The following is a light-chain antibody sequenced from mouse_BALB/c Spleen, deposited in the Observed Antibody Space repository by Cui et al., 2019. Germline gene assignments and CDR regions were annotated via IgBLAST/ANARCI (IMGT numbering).Light chain of an antibody. J-gene: IGKJ4*01. Sequence: QIVLTQSPAIMSASLGERVTMTCTASSSVSSSYLHWHQQKPGSSPKLWIYSTSNLAAGVPARFSGSGSGTSYSLTSSSMEAEDAATYYCHQYHRSPFTFGSGTKLEIK. V-gene: IGKV4-74*01. CDR2: STS. CDR3: HQYHRSPFT. CDR1: SSVSSSY.